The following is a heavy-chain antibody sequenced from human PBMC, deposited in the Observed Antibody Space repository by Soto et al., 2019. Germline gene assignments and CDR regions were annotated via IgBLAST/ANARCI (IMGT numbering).Heavy chain of an antibody. D-gene: IGHD3-10*01. CDR2: INHSGST. Sequence: ESLSLSSDVYGGCLSGYYWGWIRQPPGKGLEWIGEINHSGSTNYNPSLKSRVTISVDTSKNQFSLKLSSVTAADTAVYYCASGAANVLLCFGESYYYYYGMEVWGQGTTVTVSS. CDR1: GGCLSGYY. CDR3: ASGAANVLLCFGESYYYYYGMEV. V-gene: IGHV4-34*01. J-gene: IGHJ6*02.